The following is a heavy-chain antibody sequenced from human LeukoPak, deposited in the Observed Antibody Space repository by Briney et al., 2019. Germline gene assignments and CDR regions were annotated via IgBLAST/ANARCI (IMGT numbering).Heavy chain of an antibody. CDR1: GGSISSGDYY. Sequence: SQTLSLTCTVSGGSISSGDYYWSWIRQPPGKGLEWIGYIYYSGSTYYNPSLKSRVTISVDTSKNQFSLKLSSVTAADTAVYYCARRSSSGRYGISFDYWGQGTLVTVSS. J-gene: IGHJ4*02. CDR2: IYYSGST. V-gene: IGHV4-30-4*01. CDR3: ARRSSSGRYGISFDY. D-gene: IGHD6-19*01.